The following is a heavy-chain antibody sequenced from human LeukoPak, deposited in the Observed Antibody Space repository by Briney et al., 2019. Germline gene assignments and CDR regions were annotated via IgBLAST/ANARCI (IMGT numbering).Heavy chain of an antibody. V-gene: IGHV3-23*01. CDR1: GFTFNSYG. CDR3: AELGITMIGGV. CDR2: ISGSGGST. D-gene: IGHD3-10*02. Sequence: GALRLSCAASGFTFNSYGMSWVRQAPGKGLEWVSVISGSGGSTYYADSVKGRFTISRDNAKNSLYLQMNSLRAEDTAVYYCAELGITMIGGVWGKGTTVTISS. J-gene: IGHJ6*04.